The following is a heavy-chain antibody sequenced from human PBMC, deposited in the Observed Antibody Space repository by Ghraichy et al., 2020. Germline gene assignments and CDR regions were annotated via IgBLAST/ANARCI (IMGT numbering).Heavy chain of an antibody. CDR1: GGSISSGGYY. J-gene: IGHJ5*02. D-gene: IGHD5-18*01. CDR3: ARELRGYSYGYWFDP. V-gene: IGHV4-31*03. Sequence: SETLSLTCTVSGGSISSGGYYWSWIRQHPGKGLEWIGYIYYSGSTYYNPSLKSRVTISVDTSKNQFSLKLSSVTAADTAVYYCARELRGYSYGYWFDPWGQGTLVTVSS. CDR2: IYYSGST.